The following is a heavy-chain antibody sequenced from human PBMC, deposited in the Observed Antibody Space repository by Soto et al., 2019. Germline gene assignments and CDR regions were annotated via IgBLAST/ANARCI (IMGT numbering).Heavy chain of an antibody. V-gene: IGHV4-59*01. CDR1: GDSISSYY. CDR3: ARVSCSSTSCYFPWYFDL. J-gene: IGHJ2*01. Sequence: QVQLQESGPGLVKPSETLSLTCTVSGDSISSYYWSWIRQPPGKGLEWIGYIYYSGSTNYNPSLKSRLTLPVDTSKTQFSLKLSSVPAADTAVYYCARVSCSSTSCYFPWYFDLWGRGTLVTVSS. D-gene: IGHD2-2*01. CDR2: IYYSGST.